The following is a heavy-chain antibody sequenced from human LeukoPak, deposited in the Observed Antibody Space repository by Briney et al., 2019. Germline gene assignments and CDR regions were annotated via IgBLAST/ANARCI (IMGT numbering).Heavy chain of an antibody. CDR1: GYTFTGYY. CDR2: INPNSGGT. CDR3: AREVFGVVIIDPYFDY. V-gene: IGHV1-2*02. Sequence: ASVKVSCKASGYTFTGYYMHWVRQAPRQGLEWMGWINPNSGGTNYAQKFQGRVTMTRDTSISTAYMELSRLRSDDTAVYYCAREVFGVVIIDPYFDYWGQGTLVTVSS. J-gene: IGHJ4*02. D-gene: IGHD3-3*01.